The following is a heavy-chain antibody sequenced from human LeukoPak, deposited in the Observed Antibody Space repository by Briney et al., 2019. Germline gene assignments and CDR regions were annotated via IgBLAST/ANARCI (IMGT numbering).Heavy chain of an antibody. Sequence: SETLSLTCTVSGGSIRTYYWSWIRQSAGKGLEWVGRIYSSGTTNYNPSLKSRVTMSVDMSKNQIFLKLSSVTAADTAVYYCARVQYYYDSSGYRHIYGFDIWGQGTMVTVSS. D-gene: IGHD3-22*01. CDR1: GGSIRTYY. CDR2: IYSSGTT. CDR3: ARVQYYYDSSGYRHIYGFDI. J-gene: IGHJ3*02. V-gene: IGHV4-4*07.